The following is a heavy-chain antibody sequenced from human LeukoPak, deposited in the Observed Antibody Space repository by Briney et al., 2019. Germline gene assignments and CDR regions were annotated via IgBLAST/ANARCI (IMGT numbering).Heavy chain of an antibody. Sequence: KPSETLSLTCAVYGGSFSGYYWGWIRQPPGKGLEWIGSIYHSGSTYYNPSLKSRATISVDTSKNQFSLKLSSVTAADTAVYYCARDSIMITFGGVNDYWGQGTLVTVSS. CDR1: GGSFSGYY. CDR3: ARDSIMITFGGVNDY. CDR2: IYHSGST. D-gene: IGHD3-16*01. V-gene: IGHV4-38-2*01. J-gene: IGHJ4*02.